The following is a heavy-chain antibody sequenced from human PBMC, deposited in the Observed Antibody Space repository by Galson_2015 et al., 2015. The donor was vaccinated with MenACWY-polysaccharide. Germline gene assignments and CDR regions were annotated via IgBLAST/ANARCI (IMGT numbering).Heavy chain of an antibody. CDR2: ISYDGSIK. J-gene: IGHJ6*02. V-gene: IGHV3-30-3*01. CDR3: ARACWDRAACYGMDV. D-gene: IGHD5-18*01. Sequence: SLRLSCAASGFTFSSYAIHWVRQAPGKGLEWAAVISYDGSIKYYADSLKGRFTISRNNSMNMLYLQMNSLRAEDTAVYYCARACWDRAACYGMDVWGQGTTVPVSS. CDR1: GFTFSSYA.